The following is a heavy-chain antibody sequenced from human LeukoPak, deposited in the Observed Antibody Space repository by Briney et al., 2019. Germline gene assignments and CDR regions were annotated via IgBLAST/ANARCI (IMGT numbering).Heavy chain of an antibody. D-gene: IGHD3-22*01. CDR3: ARWLSYKIDSNGFLDY. V-gene: IGHV3-30*02. CDR1: GFTFSRHG. CDR2: IRHDGSYK. J-gene: IGHJ4*02. Sequence: PGGSLRLSCAASGFTFSRHGMHWVRQPPGKGLEWLTFIRHDGSYKFYAGSVEGRFIISRDNSKNTLYLQMNSLRAEDTAVYYCARWLSYKIDSNGFLDYWGQGTLVTVSS.